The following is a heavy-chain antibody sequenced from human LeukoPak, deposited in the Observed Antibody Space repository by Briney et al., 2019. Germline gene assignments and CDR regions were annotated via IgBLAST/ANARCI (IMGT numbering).Heavy chain of an antibody. J-gene: IGHJ3*02. CDR1: GYTFTSYA. Sequence: ASVKVSCKASGYTFTSYAMHWVRQAPGQRLEWMGWINAGNGNTKYSQKFQGRVTITRDTSASTAYMELSSLRSEDTAVYYWARARAGKNAFDIWGQGTMVTVSS. CDR2: INAGNGNT. V-gene: IGHV1-3*01. D-gene: IGHD4-23*01. CDR3: ARARAGKNAFDI.